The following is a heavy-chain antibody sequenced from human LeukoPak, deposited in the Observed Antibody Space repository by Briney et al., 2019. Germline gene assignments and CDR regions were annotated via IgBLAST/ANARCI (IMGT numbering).Heavy chain of an antibody. CDR3: ANGGWLQPNDY. Sequence: GGSLRLSWAASGFSFSNSGMSWVSQAAGKGLEWDSDISGSGTSTYYADSVKGRFTISRNNSNNTLYLHMTSLRVEDTALNYCANGGWLQPNDYWGQGTLVTVSS. V-gene: IGHV3-23*01. CDR1: GFSFSNSG. D-gene: IGHD5-24*01. CDR2: ISGSGTST. J-gene: IGHJ4*02.